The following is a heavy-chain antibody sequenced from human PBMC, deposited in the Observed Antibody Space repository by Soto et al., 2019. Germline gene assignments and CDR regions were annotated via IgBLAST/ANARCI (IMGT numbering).Heavy chain of an antibody. CDR3: AREPSSWYKYFDY. D-gene: IGHD6-13*01. CDR1: GGSFSGYY. CDR2: INHSGST. J-gene: IGHJ4*02. V-gene: IGHV4-34*01. Sequence: QVQLQQWGAGLLKPSETLSLTCAVYGGSFSGYYWSWIRQPPGKGLEWIWEINHSGSTNYNPSLKSRVTISVDTSKNQFSLKLSSVTAADTAVYYCAREPSSWYKYFDYWGQGTLVTVSS.